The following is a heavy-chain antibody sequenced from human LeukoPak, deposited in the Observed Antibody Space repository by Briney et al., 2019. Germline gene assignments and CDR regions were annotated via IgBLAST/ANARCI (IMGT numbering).Heavy chain of an antibody. V-gene: IGHV3-30*02. Sequence: GGSLRLSCAASGFTFSGYGMHWVRQAPGKGLEWVAFVRYDSSNKYYADSVKGRFTVSRDNSKNMLYLQMNSLKTEDTAVYYCTRDMAAAGRDYFDYWGQGTLVTVSS. D-gene: IGHD6-13*01. CDR3: TRDMAAAGRDYFDY. J-gene: IGHJ4*02. CDR1: GFTFSGYG. CDR2: VRYDSSNK.